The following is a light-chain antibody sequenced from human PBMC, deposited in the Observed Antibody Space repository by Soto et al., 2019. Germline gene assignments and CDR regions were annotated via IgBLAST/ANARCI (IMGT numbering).Light chain of an antibody. CDR3: ETWDSNTRV. Sequence: QLVLTQSSSASASLGSSVKLTCTLSSGHSSYIIAWHQQQPGKAPRYLMKLEGSGSYNKGSGAPDRFSGSSSGADRYLTISNLQFEDEADYYCETWDSNTRVFGTGTKLTVL. V-gene: IGLV4-60*02. CDR2: LEGSGSY. J-gene: IGLJ1*01. CDR1: SGHSSYI.